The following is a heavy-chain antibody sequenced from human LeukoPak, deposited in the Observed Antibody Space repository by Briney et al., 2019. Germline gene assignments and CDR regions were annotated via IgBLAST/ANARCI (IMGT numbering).Heavy chain of an antibody. CDR1: GFTFSSYA. CDR3: AKVRAMTTVTSDPFQH. D-gene: IGHD4-17*01. CDR2: ISGSGGST. V-gene: IGHV3-23*01. J-gene: IGHJ1*01. Sequence: GGSLRLSCAASGFTFSSYATSWVRQAPGKGLEWVSVISGSGGSTDYADSVKGRFTISRDNSKNTLYLQMNSLRDEDTAIYYCAKVRAMTTVTSDPFQHWGQGTQVTVSS.